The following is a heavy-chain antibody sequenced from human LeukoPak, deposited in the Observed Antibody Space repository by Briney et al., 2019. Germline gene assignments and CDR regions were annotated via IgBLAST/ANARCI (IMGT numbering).Heavy chain of an antibody. CDR1: GASISSNSSTSS. CDR3: AREVDFFDSSGFYYYYFVH. CDR2: IYHSGSP. J-gene: IGHJ4*02. Sequence: SETLSLTCAVSGASISSNSSTSSWSWIRQPPGKGLEWIGYIYHSGSPYYNPSLKSRVTISVDRSKNQFSLKLSSVTAADTAVYFCAREVDFFDSSGFYYYYFVHWGQGTLVTVSS. V-gene: IGHV4-30-2*01. D-gene: IGHD3-22*01.